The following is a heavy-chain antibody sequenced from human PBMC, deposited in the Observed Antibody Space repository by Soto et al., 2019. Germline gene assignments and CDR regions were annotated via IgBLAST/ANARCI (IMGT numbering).Heavy chain of an antibody. CDR1: GGSISSGGYS. J-gene: IGHJ4*02. D-gene: IGHD6-6*01. CDR3: ARVAVDGPYSSSSNY. Sequence: PSETLSLTCAVSGGSISSGGYSWSWIRQPPGKGLEWIGYIYHSGSTYYNPSLKSRVTISVDRSKNQFSLKLSSVTAADTAVYYCARVAVDGPYSSSSNYWGQGTLVTVSS. CDR2: IYHSGST. V-gene: IGHV4-30-2*01.